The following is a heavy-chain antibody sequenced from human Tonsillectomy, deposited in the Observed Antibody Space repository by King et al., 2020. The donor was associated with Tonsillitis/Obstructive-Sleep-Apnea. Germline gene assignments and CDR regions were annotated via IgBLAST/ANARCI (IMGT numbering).Heavy chain of an antibody. CDR1: GFTFSSYS. CDR3: AREDYYDSSGYYY. V-gene: IGHV3-21*01. CDR2: ISSSSSYI. Sequence: VQLVESGGGLVKPGGSLRLSCAASGFTFSSYSMNWVRQAPGKRLEWVSSISSSSSYIYYADSVKGRFTISRDNAKNSLYLQMNSLRAEDTAVYYCAREDYYDSSGYYYWGQGTLVTVSS. D-gene: IGHD3-22*01. J-gene: IGHJ4*02.